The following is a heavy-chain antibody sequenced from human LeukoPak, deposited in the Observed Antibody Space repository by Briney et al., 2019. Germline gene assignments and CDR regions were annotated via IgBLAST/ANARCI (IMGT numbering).Heavy chain of an antibody. J-gene: IGHJ4*02. CDR1: GGSSSGYY. CDR2: INHSGST. Sequence: SETLSLTCAVYGGSSSGYYWSWIRQPPGKGLEWIGEINHSGSTNYNPSLKSRVTISVDTSKNQFSLKLSSVTAADTAVYYCARRGGTYYYDSSGYYRFDYWGQGTLVTVSS. D-gene: IGHD3-22*01. CDR3: ARRGGTYYYDSSGYYRFDY. V-gene: IGHV4-34*01.